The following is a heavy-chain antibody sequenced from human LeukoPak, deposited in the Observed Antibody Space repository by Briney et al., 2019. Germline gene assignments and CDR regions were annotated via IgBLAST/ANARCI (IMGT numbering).Heavy chain of an antibody. CDR3: ARNRRGDYYYGMDV. CDR1: GGSVSSGSYY. V-gene: IGHV4-61*01. CDR2: IYYSGST. Sequence: SETLSFTCTVSGGSVSSGSYYWSWIRQPPGKGLEWIGYIYYSGSTNYNPSLKSRVTISVDTSKNQFSLKLSSVTAADTAVYYCARNRRGDYYYGMDVWGKGTTVTVSS. J-gene: IGHJ6*04. D-gene: IGHD1-14*01.